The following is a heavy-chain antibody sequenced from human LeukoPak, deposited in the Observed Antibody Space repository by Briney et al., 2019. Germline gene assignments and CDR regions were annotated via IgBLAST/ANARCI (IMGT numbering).Heavy chain of an antibody. Sequence: PGRSLRLSCAASGFTFDDYAMHWVRQAPGKGLEWVSSISSSSSYIYYADSVKGRFTISRDNAKNSLYLQMNSLRAEDTAVYYCARDGSGYSHFDYWGQGPLVTVSS. J-gene: IGHJ4*02. V-gene: IGHV3-21*01. CDR1: GFTFDDYA. CDR2: ISSSSSYI. D-gene: IGHD3-22*01. CDR3: ARDGSGYSHFDY.